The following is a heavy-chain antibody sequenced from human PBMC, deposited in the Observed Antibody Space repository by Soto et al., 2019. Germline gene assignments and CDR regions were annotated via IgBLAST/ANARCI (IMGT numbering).Heavy chain of an antibody. V-gene: IGHV1-24*01. D-gene: IGHD2-2*03. J-gene: IGHJ4*02. CDR2: FDPEDGEK. CDR3: AKLGERWIKFQTES. CDR1: GYTLTELS. Sequence: ASVKVSFKVSGYTLTELSRHWFLQSPGKGLEWMGGFDPEDGEKIYAQKFKGRVTMTEDTSTDTAYMELSSLRSEDTAVYYCAKLGERWIKFQTESWGQGTMVTVSS.